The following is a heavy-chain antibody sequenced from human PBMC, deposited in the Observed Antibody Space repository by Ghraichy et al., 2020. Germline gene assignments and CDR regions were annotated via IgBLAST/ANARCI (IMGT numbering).Heavy chain of an antibody. J-gene: IGHJ4*02. V-gene: IGHV3-48*03. D-gene: IGHD6-19*01. CDR3: ARDGGGSGWRPHYFDY. CDR2: IGGGGGTI. Sequence: QAPGGGGEWGSCIGGGGGTIYCTDSVKGRCTISRDNAKNSLYLQMNSLRAEDTAVYYCARDGGGSGWRPHYFDYWGQGTLVTVSS.